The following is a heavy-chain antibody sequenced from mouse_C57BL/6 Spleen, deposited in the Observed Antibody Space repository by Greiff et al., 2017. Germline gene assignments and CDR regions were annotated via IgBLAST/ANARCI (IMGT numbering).Heavy chain of an antibody. D-gene: IGHD1-1*01. V-gene: IGHV1-9*01. CDR2: ILPGSSST. CDR3: AYYYGSSYAMDY. Sequence: QVQLQQSGAELMKPGASVKLSCKATGYTFTGYWIEWVKQRPGHGLEWIGEILPGSSSTNYNEKFKGKATFTADTSSNTAYMQLSSLTTEDSAIYYCAYYYGSSYAMDYWGQGTSVTVSS. J-gene: IGHJ4*01. CDR1: GYTFTGYW.